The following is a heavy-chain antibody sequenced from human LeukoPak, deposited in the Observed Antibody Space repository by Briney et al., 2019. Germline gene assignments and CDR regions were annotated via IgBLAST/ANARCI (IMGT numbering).Heavy chain of an antibody. Sequence: ASETLSLTCTVSGGSISSGSYYWSWIRQPAGKGLEWIGRIYPSGSTDYNPSLKSRVTISVGTSKNQFSLKLSSVTAADTAVYYCARRGIGRWFDPWGQGTLVTVSS. V-gene: IGHV4-61*02. J-gene: IGHJ5*02. CDR3: ARRGIGRWFDP. CDR1: GGSISSGSYY. CDR2: IYPSGST. D-gene: IGHD1-26*01.